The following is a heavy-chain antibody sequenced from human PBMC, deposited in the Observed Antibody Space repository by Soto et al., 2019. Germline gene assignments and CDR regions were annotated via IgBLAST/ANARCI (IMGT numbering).Heavy chain of an antibody. J-gene: IGHJ5*02. CDR2: IYYSGST. Sequence: SETLSLTCTVSGGSISIGGYYWSWIRQHPGKGLEWIGYIYYSGSTYYNPSLKSRVTISVDTSKNKFSLKLSSGTAADTAVDYCARERVGRYSYGHQNQWFDTWGQGTLVTVSS. CDR1: GGSISIGGYY. CDR3: ARERVGRYSYGHQNQWFDT. V-gene: IGHV4-31*03. D-gene: IGHD5-18*01.